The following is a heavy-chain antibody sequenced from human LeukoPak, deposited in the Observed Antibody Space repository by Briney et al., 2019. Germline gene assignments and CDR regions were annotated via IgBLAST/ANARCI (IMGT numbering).Heavy chain of an antibody. D-gene: IGHD2-15*01. V-gene: IGHV1-18*01. CDR1: CYTFTSYG. CDR3: ARDTVVVVAATAVSDY. Sequence: ASVKVSCKASCYTFTSYGISWVRQAPGQGLEWMGWISAYNGNTNYAQKLQGRVTMTTDTSTSTAYMELRSLRSDDTAVYYCARDTVVVVAATAVSDYWGQGTLVTVSS. CDR2: ISAYNGNT. J-gene: IGHJ4*02.